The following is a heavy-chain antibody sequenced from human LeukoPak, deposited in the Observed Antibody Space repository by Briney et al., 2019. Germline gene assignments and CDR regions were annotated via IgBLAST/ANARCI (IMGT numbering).Heavy chain of an antibody. V-gene: IGHV1-46*01. Sequence: GASVKVSCKASGYAFTSYYMHWVRQAPGQGLEWMGIINPSGGSTSYAQKFQGRVTMTRDTSTSTVYMELSSLRSEDTAVYYCARDIGGELRDYWGQGTLVTVSS. CDR1: GYAFTSYY. CDR2: INPSGGST. CDR3: ARDIGGELRDY. D-gene: IGHD1-7*01. J-gene: IGHJ4*02.